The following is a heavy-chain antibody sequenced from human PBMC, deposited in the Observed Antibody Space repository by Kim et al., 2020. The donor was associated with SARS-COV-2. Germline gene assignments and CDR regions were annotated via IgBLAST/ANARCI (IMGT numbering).Heavy chain of an antibody. CDR3: ARLYSSGWLNWYFDL. D-gene: IGHD6-19*01. CDR2: IYYSGST. J-gene: IGHJ2*01. CDR1: GGSISSYY. V-gene: IGHV4-59*08. Sequence: SETLSLTCTVSGGSISSYYWSWIRQPPGKGLEWIGYIYYSGSTNYNPSLKSRVTISVDTSKNQFSLKLSSVTAADTAVYYCARLYSSGWLNWYFDLWGRG.